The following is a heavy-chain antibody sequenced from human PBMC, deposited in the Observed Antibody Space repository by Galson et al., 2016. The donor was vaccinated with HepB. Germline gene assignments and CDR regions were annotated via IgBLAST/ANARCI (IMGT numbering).Heavy chain of an antibody. CDR2: ISSASATI. V-gene: IGHV3-11*01. D-gene: IGHD3-10*01. CDR1: GMTFSDSY. J-gene: IGHJ4*02. Sequence: SLRLSCAASGMTFSDSYMSWIRKPPGRGLEWVAFISSASATISYADSVRGRFTISRANRRSLLFLEMNSLRAEDTALYYCANDQKPRGFDYWGQGTLVTVSS. CDR3: ANDQKPRGFDY.